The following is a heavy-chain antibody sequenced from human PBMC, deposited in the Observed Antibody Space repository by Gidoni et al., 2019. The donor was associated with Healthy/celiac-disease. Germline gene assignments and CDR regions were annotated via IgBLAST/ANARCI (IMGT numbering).Heavy chain of an antibody. CDR2: TSYDGSNK. J-gene: IGHJ3*02. V-gene: IGHV3-30-3*01. Sequence: SSYAMHWVRQAPGKGLEWAAVTSYDGSNKYYADSVKGRFTISRDNSKNTLYLQMNSLRAEDTAVYYCARAGQLPPGDFDIWGQGTMVTVSS. CDR3: ARAGQLPPGDFDI. D-gene: IGHD2-2*01. CDR1: SSYA.